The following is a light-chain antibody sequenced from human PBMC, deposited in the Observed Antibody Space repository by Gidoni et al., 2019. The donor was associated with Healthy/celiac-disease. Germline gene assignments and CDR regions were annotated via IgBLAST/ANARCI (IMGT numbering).Light chain of an antibody. J-gene: IGKJ1*01. CDR2: GAS. CDR1: QNVSSSY. V-gene: IGKV3-20*01. CDR3: QQYGSSGT. Sequence: TLSLSPGERATLSCRASQNVSSSYLAWYQQKPGQAPRLLIYGASSRATGIPDRFSGSGSGTDFTLTISRLEPEDFAVYYCQQYGSSGTFGQGTKVEIK.